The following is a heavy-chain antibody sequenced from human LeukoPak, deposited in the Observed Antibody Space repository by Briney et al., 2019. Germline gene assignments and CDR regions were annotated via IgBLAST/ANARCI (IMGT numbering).Heavy chain of an antibody. Sequence: ASVKVSCKASGYTFTGYYMHWVRQAPGQGLEWMGWINPNSGGTNYAQKFQGRVTMTRDTSISTAYMELSSLRSEDTAVYYCARSWIRGDYYYYMDVWGKGTTVTVSS. CDR3: ARSWIRGDYYYYMDV. D-gene: IGHD5-12*01. J-gene: IGHJ6*03. CDR2: INPNSGGT. CDR1: GYTFTGYY. V-gene: IGHV1-2*02.